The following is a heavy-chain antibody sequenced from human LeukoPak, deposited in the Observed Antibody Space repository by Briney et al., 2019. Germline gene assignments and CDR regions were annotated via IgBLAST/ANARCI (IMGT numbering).Heavy chain of an antibody. D-gene: IGHD5-18*01. V-gene: IGHV4-39*07. Sequence: SETLSLTCTVSGGSISSSSYYWGWIRQPPGKGLEWIGSIYYSGSTYYNPSLKSRVTISVDTSKNQFSLKLSSVTAADTAVYYCRYVDTAMVHYFDYWGQGTLVTVSS. J-gene: IGHJ4*02. CDR3: RYVDTAMVHYFDY. CDR2: IYYSGST. CDR1: GGSISSSSYY.